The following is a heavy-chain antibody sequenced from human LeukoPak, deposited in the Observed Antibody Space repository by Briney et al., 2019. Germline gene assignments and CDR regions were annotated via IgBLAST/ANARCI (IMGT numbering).Heavy chain of an antibody. V-gene: IGHV3-23*01. CDR2: ISGSGSGGST. Sequence: GGSLRLSCAASGFTFSSYAMSWVRQAPGKGLEWVSAISGSGSGGSTYYADSVKGRFTISRDNSKNTLYLQMNSLRAEDTAVYYCAKSGCSSTSCYFASFYHYYYMDVWGKGTTVTISS. D-gene: IGHD2-2*01. CDR3: AKSGCSSTSCYFASFYHYYYMDV. CDR1: GFTFSSYA. J-gene: IGHJ6*03.